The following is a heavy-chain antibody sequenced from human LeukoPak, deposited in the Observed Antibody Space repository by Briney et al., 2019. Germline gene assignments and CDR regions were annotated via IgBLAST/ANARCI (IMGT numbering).Heavy chain of an antibody. Sequence: SVKVSCKASGGTFSSYAISWVRQAPGQGLEWMGGIIPIFGTANYAQKFQGRVTMTRGTSTSTVYMELSSLRSEDTAVYYCARELGYCSSTSCYGFDYWGQGTLVTVSS. V-gene: IGHV1-69*05. J-gene: IGHJ4*02. CDR2: IIPIFGTA. CDR3: ARELGYCSSTSCYGFDY. D-gene: IGHD2-2*01. CDR1: GGTFSSYA.